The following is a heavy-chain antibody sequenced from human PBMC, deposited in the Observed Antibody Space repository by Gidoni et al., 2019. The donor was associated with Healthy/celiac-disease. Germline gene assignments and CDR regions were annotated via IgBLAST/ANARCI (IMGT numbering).Heavy chain of an antibody. CDR2: LSGSAAGT. CDR1: GFTFRRYP. D-gene: IGHD7-27*01. CDR3: AKDPAPVANWERDYFDY. Sequence: EVQLVESGGGLVQPGGSLRLSCAASGFTFRRYPMSWVRQAPGKGLEWVSSLSGSAAGTYYADSVKGRFTISRDNSKNTLYLQMSSLTAEDTAVYYCAKDPAPVANWERDYFDYWGQGTLVTVSS. V-gene: IGHV3-23*04. J-gene: IGHJ4*02.